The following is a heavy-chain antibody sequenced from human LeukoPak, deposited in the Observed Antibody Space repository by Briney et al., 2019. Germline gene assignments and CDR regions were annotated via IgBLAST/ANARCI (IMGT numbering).Heavy chain of an antibody. J-gene: IGHJ5*02. CDR1: GFTFSNSG. D-gene: IGHD3-22*01. CDR3: ARGEYYDTSGDRKNWFGP. Sequence: GSLRLSCAASGFTFSNSGMSWIRQPPGKGLEWIGKIDHSGRTNYSPSLKSRVTMSVDTSKDQFSLKLTSVTAADTAVYYCARGEYYDTSGDRKNWFGPWGQGTLVTVSP. V-gene: IGHV4-34*01. CDR2: IDHSGRT.